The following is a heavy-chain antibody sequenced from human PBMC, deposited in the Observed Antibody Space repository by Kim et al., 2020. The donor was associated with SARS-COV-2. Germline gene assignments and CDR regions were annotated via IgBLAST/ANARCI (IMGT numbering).Heavy chain of an antibody. Sequence: SETLSLTCTVSGGSISSSRYYWGWIRQPPGKRLEWIGRIYYSGSTDYNPSLKSRVTISVDTSKHQFSLKLSSVTAADTAVYYCARQAGCYGSGSYYSGGMDVWGTGTTVTVSS. CDR2: IYYSGST. D-gene: IGHD3-10*01. CDR1: GGSISSSRYY. CDR3: ARQAGCYGSGSYYSGGMDV. J-gene: IGHJ6*04. V-gene: IGHV4-39*01.